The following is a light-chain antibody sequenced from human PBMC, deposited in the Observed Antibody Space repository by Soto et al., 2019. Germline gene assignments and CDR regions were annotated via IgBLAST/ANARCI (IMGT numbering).Light chain of an antibody. CDR2: KTS. V-gene: IGKV1-5*03. CDR1: QSISPW. J-gene: IGKJ2*01. CDR3: QQYKSYSRT. Sequence: DIQMTQSPSTLSASVGDRVTSTCRASQSISPWLAWYQQKPGKAPKILIYKTSSLESGVPSRFSGSESGTEFTLTISSMQPDDFATYYCQQYKSYSRTFGQGPSWRSN.